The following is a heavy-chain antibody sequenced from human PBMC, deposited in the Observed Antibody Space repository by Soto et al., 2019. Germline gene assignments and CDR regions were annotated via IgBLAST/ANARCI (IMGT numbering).Heavy chain of an antibody. V-gene: IGHV3-30-3*01. CDR1: GFTFSSYA. J-gene: IGHJ6*02. D-gene: IGHD5-18*01. CDR3: AREGIQLWFLYGMDV. Sequence: HPGGSLRLSCAASGFTFSSYAMHWVRQAPGKGLEWVAVISYDGSNKYYADSVKGRFTISRDNSKNTLYLQMNSLRAEDTAVYYCAREGIQLWFLYGMDVWGQGTTVTVSS. CDR2: ISYDGSNK.